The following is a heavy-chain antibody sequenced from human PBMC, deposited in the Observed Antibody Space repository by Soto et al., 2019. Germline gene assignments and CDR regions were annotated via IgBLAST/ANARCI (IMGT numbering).Heavy chain of an antibody. J-gene: IGHJ6*03. CDR1: GFSFSNFC. CDR2: IYTEGNGA. V-gene: IGHV3-74*03. Sequence: GSLRLSCAASGFSFSNFCMHWVRQAPGKGLVWVSRIYTEGNGAMYADSVKGRFTISRDDAKSTLYLQMNSLRAEDTAVYYCTSYQRGTCSHSRLDGWGNGTTV. D-gene: IGHD1-7*01. CDR3: TSYQRGTCSHSRLDG.